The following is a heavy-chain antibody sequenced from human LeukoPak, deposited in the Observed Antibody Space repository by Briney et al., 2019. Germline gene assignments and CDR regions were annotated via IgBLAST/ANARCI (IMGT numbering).Heavy chain of an antibody. D-gene: IGHD6-13*01. CDR2: ISVGGTTT. J-gene: IGHJ4*02. CDR3: AKSFTSSSSDY. Sequence: GGSLRPSCAASGFTFSSYGMNWIRQAPGKGLEWVSSISVGGTTTYYADSVKGRFSISRDNSENTLYLQMNGLRADDTAVYSCAKSFTSSSSDYWGQGTLVTVSS. V-gene: IGHV3-23*01. CDR1: GFTFSSYG.